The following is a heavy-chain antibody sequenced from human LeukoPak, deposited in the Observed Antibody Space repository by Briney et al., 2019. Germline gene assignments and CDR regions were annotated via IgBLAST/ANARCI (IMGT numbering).Heavy chain of an antibody. Sequence: SETLSLTCTVSGDSITRGGYFWGWIRQHPVKGLEWIGYMHYSESANYNPSLKSRFTISVDTSQNQISLKVNSVTAADTAVYYCARERGRLVDYWGQGTLVTVAS. CDR2: MHYSESA. CDR1: GDSITRGGYF. CDR3: ARERGRLVDY. V-gene: IGHV4-31*03. J-gene: IGHJ4*02. D-gene: IGHD6-25*01.